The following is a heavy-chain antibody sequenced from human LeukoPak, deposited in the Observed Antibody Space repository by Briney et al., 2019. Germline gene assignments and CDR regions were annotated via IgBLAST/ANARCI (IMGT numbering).Heavy chain of an antibody. V-gene: IGHV1-2*02. J-gene: IGHJ3*02. Sequence: ASVKVSCKASGYTFTDYYMHWVRQAPGQGLEWMGWINPNSGDTNYAQKFQGRVTMTRDTSISTAYMELSRLRSDDTAVYYCARDGGPFLNAFDIWGQGTMVTVSS. CDR1: GYTFTDYY. D-gene: IGHD2-15*01. CDR3: ARDGGPFLNAFDI. CDR2: INPNSGDT.